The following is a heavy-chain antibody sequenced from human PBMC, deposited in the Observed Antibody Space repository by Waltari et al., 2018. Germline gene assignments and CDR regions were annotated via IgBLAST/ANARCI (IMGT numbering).Heavy chain of an antibody. CDR2: IYYSGRT. CDR1: GGSISSSSYY. CDR3: ALGGGGDYYFDY. V-gene: IGHV4-39*01. D-gene: IGHD3-16*01. J-gene: IGHJ4*02. Sequence: QLQLQESGPGLVKPSETLSLTCTVSGGSISSSSYYWGWIRQPPGKGLEWIGSIYYSGRTDYNPSLKSRFTISVDTSKNQFSLKLSSVTAADTAVYYCALGGGGDYYFDYWGQGTLVTVSS.